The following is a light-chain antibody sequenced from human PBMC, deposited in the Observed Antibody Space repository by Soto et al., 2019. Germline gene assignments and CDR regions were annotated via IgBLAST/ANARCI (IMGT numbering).Light chain of an antibody. J-gene: IGLJ3*02. Sequence: YELTQPPSVSVSPGQTASITCSGDKLGDKYACWYQQKPGQSPVLVIYLDVKRPSGIPERFSGSNSGNTATLTISGTQAMDEADYYCQAWDSSTNWVFGGGTKVTVL. V-gene: IGLV3-1*01. CDR3: QAWDSSTNWV. CDR2: LDV. CDR1: KLGDKY.